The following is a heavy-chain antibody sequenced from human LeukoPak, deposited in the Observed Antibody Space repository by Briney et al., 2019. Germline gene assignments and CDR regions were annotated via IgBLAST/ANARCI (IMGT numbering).Heavy chain of an antibody. D-gene: IGHD6-13*01. V-gene: IGHV1-69*13. Sequence: SVTVSCKASGGTFSSYAISWVRQAPGQGLEWMGGIIPIFGTANYAQKFQGRVTITADESTSTAYMELSSLRSEDTAVYYCARAGIAAAGSLYNWFDPWGQGTLVTVSS. CDR3: ARAGIAAAGSLYNWFDP. CDR1: GGTFSSYA. J-gene: IGHJ5*02. CDR2: IIPIFGTA.